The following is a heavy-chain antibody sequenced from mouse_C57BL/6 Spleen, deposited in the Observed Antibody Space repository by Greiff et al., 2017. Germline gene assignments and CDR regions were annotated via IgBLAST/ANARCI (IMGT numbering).Heavy chain of an antibody. CDR2: IDPSDSET. J-gene: IGHJ2*01. V-gene: IGHV1-52*01. CDR3: ARWGTTVPPYYFDY. Sequence: VQLQQPGAELVRPGSSVKLSCKASGYTFTSYWMHWVKQRPIQGLEWIGNIDPSDSETHYNQKFKDKATLTVDKSSSTAYMQLSSLTSEDSAVYYCARWGTTVPPYYFDYWGQGTTLTVSS. D-gene: IGHD1-1*01. CDR1: GYTFTSYW.